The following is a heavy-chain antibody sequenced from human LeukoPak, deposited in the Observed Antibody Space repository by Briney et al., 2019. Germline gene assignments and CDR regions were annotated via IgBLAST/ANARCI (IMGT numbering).Heavy chain of an antibody. J-gene: IGHJ4*02. CDR3: ARDSVSTGVVRAFDY. D-gene: IGHD1-26*01. CDR1: GGSISSYY. Sequence: SETLSLTCTVSGGSISSYYWTWIRQPPGKGLEWIGYIYYRGNTNYNPSLKSRVTISVDTSKNQFSLKLRSVTAADTAVYYCARDSVSTGVVRAFDYWGQGTLVTVSS. V-gene: IGHV4-59*01. CDR2: IYYRGNT.